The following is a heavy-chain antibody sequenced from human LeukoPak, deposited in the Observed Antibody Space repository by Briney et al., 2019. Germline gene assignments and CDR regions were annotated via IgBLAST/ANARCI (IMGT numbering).Heavy chain of an antibody. V-gene: IGHV3-30*18. CDR1: GFSFRSYG. Sequence: GGSLRLSCAASGFSFRSYGMHWVRQTPGKGLEWVAVISYDGSNKYYADSVKGRFTISRDNSKNTLYLQMNSLRAEDTAVYYCAKDGGSYNWNDYGMDVWGQGTTVTVSS. CDR2: ISYDGSNK. CDR3: AKDGGSYNWNDYGMDV. J-gene: IGHJ6*02. D-gene: IGHD1-1*01.